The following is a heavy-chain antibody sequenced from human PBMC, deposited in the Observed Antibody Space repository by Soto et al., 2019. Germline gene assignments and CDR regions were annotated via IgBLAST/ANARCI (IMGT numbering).Heavy chain of an antibody. CDR3: ARGLYYYDSSGYYLGSWFDT. J-gene: IGHJ5*02. CDR1: GYTFTSYD. D-gene: IGHD3-22*01. V-gene: IGHV1-8*01. Sequence: ASVKVSCKASGYTFTSYDINWVRQATGQGLEWMGWMNPNSGNTGYAQKFQGRVTMTRNTSISTAYMELSSLRSEDTAVYYCARGLYYYDSSGYYLGSWFDTWGQGTLVTVSS. CDR2: MNPNSGNT.